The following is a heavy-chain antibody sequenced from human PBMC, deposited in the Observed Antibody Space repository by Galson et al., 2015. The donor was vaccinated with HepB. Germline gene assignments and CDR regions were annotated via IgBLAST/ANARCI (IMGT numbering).Heavy chain of an antibody. Sequence: SLRLSCAASGFTFSGYSMNWVRQAPGKGLEWVSSISSSSSYIYYADSVKGRFTISRDNAKNSLYLQMNSLRAEDTAVYYCATVTALGYYGMDVWGQGTTVTVSS. CDR1: GFTFSGYS. V-gene: IGHV3-21*01. D-gene: IGHD4-17*01. CDR2: ISSSSSYI. CDR3: ATVTALGYYGMDV. J-gene: IGHJ6*02.